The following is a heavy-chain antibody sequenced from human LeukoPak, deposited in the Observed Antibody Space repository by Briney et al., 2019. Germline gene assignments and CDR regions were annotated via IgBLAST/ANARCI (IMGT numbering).Heavy chain of an antibody. CDR2: IKEDGSEK. CDR1: GFTFSSYA. D-gene: IGHD3-10*01. CDR3: ARDRRGKDY. J-gene: IGHJ4*02. Sequence: PGGSLRLSCAASGFTFSSYAMSWVRQAPGKGLEWVANIKEDGSEKYYVDSVKGRFTISRDNAENSLFLQMNSLRAEDTAVYYCARDRRGKDYWGQGTLVTVSS. V-gene: IGHV3-7*04.